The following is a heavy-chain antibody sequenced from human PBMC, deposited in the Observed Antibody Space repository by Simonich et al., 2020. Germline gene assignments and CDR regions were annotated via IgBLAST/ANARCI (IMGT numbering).Heavy chain of an antibody. CDR2: ISYDGSNK. CDR1: GFTFSSYA. V-gene: IGHV3-30*07. CDR3: AREGLLLDAFDI. Sequence: QVQLVESGGGVVQPGRSLRLSCAASGFTFSSYAMHWVRQAPGKGLGGGAVISYDGSNKYYADSVKGRFTISRDNSKNTLYLQMNSLRAEDTAVYYCAREGLLLDAFDIWGQGTMVTVSS. J-gene: IGHJ3*02. D-gene: IGHD2-15*01.